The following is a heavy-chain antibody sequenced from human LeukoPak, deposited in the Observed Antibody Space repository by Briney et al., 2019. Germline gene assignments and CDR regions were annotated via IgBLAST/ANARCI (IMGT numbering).Heavy chain of an antibody. V-gene: IGHV1-8*03. CDR1: GGTFSSYA. CDR3: ARVPAATVSFDP. J-gene: IGHJ5*02. CDR2: MNPNSGNT. D-gene: IGHD2-2*01. Sequence: GASVKVSCKAPGGTFSSYAISWVRQAPGQGLEWMGWMNPNSGNTCYAQKFQGRVTITRNTSISTAYMELSSLRSEDTAVYYCARVPAATVSFDPWGQGTLVTVSS.